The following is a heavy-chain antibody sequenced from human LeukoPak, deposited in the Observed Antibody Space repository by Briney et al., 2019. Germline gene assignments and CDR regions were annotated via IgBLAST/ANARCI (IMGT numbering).Heavy chain of an antibody. J-gene: IGHJ4*02. D-gene: IGHD3-22*01. CDR1: GYTFTGYY. V-gene: IGHV1-2*06. Sequence: ASVKVSCKASGYTFTGYYMHWVRQAPGQGLEWMGRINPNSGGTNYAQKFQGRVTMTRDTSISTAYMELSRLRSDDTAVYYCARERDKKYYYDSSGYYVLFYWDQGTLVTVSS. CDR2: INPNSGGT. CDR3: ARERDKKYYYDSSGYYVLFY.